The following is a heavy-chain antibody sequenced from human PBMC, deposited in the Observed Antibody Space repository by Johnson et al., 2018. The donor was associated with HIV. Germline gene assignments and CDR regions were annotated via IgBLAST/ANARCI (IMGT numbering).Heavy chain of an antibody. Sequence: VQLVESGGGVVRPGGSLRLSCAASGFTFDDYGMSWVRQAPGKGLEWVSGINWNGGSTGYADSVKGRFTISRDNAKNSLYLQMNSLRAEDPAVYYCAQEGPLTVTTVMDAFDIWGQGTMVTVSS. D-gene: IGHD4-17*01. J-gene: IGHJ3*02. CDR3: AQEGPLTVTTVMDAFDI. CDR1: GFTFDDYG. V-gene: IGHV3-20*04. CDR2: INWNGGST.